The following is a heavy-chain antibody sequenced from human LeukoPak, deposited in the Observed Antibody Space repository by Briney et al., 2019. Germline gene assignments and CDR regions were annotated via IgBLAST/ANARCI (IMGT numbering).Heavy chain of an antibody. Sequence: GGSLRLSCAASGFTFSDSPIHWVRQAPGKGLEWVGRIKSKTDGGTTDYAAPVKGRFTISRDDSKNTLYLQMNSPKTEDTAVYYCTTRYDSSGYTDYWGQGTLVTVSS. CDR1: GFTFSDSP. V-gene: IGHV3-15*01. CDR2: IKSKTDGGTT. D-gene: IGHD3-22*01. CDR3: TTRYDSSGYTDY. J-gene: IGHJ4*02.